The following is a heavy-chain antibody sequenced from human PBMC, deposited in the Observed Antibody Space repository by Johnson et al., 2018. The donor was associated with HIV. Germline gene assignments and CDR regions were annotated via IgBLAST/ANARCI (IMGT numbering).Heavy chain of an antibody. J-gene: IGHJ3*02. CDR2: ISYDGSNK. CDR1: GFTFSSYA. Sequence: QVQLVESGGGVVQPGRSLRLSCAASGFTFSSYAMHWVRQAPGKGLEWVAVISYDGSNKYYADSVKGRFTISRENAKNSLYLQMNSLRAGDTAVYYCAREGQWPNDAFDIWGQGTMVTVSS. CDR3: AREGQWPNDAFDI. D-gene: IGHD6-19*01. V-gene: IGHV3-30*14.